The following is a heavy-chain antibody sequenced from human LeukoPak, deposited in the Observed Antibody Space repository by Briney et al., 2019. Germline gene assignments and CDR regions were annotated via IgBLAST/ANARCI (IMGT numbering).Heavy chain of an antibody. CDR2: IYYSGST. J-gene: IGHJ4*02. CDR1: GGSISSSSYY. CDR3: ARAHMGGYFDY. V-gene: IGHV4-39*07. Sequence: SETLSLTCTVSGGSISSSSYYWGWIRQPPGKGLEWIGSIYYSGSTYYNPSLKSRVTISVDTSKNQFSLKLSSVTAADTAVYYCARAHMGGYFDYWGQGTLVTVSS. D-gene: IGHD2-15*01.